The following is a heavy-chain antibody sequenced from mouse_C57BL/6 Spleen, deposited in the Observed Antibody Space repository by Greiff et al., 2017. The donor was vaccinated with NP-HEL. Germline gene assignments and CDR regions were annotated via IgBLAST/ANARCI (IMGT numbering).Heavy chain of an antibody. Sequence: EVQLQQSGPVLVKPGASVKMSCKASGYTFTDYYMNWVKQSHGKSLEWIGVINPYNGGTSYNQKFKGKATLTVDNSSSTAYMELNSLTSEDSAVYYCASPFTTVEDPWFAYWGQGTLVTVSA. CDR3: ASPFTTVEDPWFAY. D-gene: IGHD1-1*01. V-gene: IGHV1-19*01. CDR2: INPYNGGT. J-gene: IGHJ3*01. CDR1: GYTFTDYY.